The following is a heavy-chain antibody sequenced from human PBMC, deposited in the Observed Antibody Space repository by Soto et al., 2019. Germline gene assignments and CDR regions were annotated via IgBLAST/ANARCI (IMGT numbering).Heavy chain of an antibody. V-gene: IGHV3-48*02. CDR2: ISSSSSTI. D-gene: IGHD3-10*01. CDR3: ARRGSGSYYNNLFDY. CDR1: GFTFSSYS. J-gene: IGHJ4*02. Sequence: GGSLRLSCAASGFTFSSYSMNWVRKAPGKGLEWVSYISSSSSTIYYADSVKGRFTISRDNAKNSLYLQMNSLRDEDTAVYYCARRGSGSYYNNLFDYWGQGTLVTVSS.